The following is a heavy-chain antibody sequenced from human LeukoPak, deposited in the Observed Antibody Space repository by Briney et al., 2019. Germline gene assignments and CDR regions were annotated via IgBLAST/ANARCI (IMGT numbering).Heavy chain of an antibody. CDR2: IYYSGST. J-gene: IGHJ4*02. Sequence: PSQTLSLTCTVSGGSISSGDYYWSWIRQPLGKGLEWIGYIYYSGSTYYNPSLKSRVTISVDTSKNQFSLKLSSVTAADTAVYYCARVVVVVATVDYWGQGTLVTVSS. CDR3: ARVVVVVATVDY. D-gene: IGHD2-15*01. V-gene: IGHV4-30-4*01. CDR1: GGSISSGDYY.